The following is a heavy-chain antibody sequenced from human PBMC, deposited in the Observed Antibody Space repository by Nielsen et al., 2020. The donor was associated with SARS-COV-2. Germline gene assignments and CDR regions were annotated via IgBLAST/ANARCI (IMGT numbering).Heavy chain of an antibody. J-gene: IGHJ5*02. CDR2: ISFDGSEE. Sequence: GESLKISCAASGFTFSSYGMYWVRQAPGKGLECVALISFDGSEEYYTDSVKGRFTISRDNSKNTLYLQMNNLRTEDTAVYYCVREASSGWFKWFDPWGQGTLVTVSS. CDR1: GFTFSSYG. V-gene: IGHV3-30*14. D-gene: IGHD6-19*01. CDR3: VREASSGWFKWFDP.